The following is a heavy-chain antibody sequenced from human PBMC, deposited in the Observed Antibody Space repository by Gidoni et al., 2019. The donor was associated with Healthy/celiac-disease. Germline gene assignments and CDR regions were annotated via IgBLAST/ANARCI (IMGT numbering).Heavy chain of an antibody. CDR3: ARDYYDSRGRNYGMDV. D-gene: IGHD3-22*01. V-gene: IGHV1-69*01. J-gene: IGHJ6*02. CDR1: GGTFRSYA. CDR2: IIPIFGTA. Sequence: VQLVQSGAAGKQPGSSVTVSCKAAGGTFRSYAISWVRQAPGQGLEWMGGIIPIFGTANYAQKFQGRVTITADESTSTAYMELSSLRSEDTAVYYCARDYYDSRGRNYGMDVWGQGTTVTVSS.